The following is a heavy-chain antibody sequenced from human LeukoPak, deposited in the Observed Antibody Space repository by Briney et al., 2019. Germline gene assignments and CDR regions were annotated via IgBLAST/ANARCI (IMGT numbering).Heavy chain of an antibody. CDR2: ISSSSSYI. Sequence: PGGSLRLSCAASGFTFSSYSMNWVRQAPGKGLEWVSSISSSSSYIYYADSVKGRFTISRDNAKNSLYLQMNSLRAEDTAVYYCATGVGSGPTTNAFDIWGQGTMVTVSS. D-gene: IGHD2-15*01. CDR3: ATGVGSGPTTNAFDI. V-gene: IGHV3-21*01. J-gene: IGHJ3*02. CDR1: GFTFSSYS.